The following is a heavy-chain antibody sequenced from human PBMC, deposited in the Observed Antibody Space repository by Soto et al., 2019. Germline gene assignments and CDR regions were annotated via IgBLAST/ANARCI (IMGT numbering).Heavy chain of an antibody. D-gene: IGHD2-15*01. CDR2: IYYGGTT. CDR1: VEPMTGGYY. V-gene: IGHV4-38-2*01. CDR3: ARGWYYFDF. Sequence: PSETLSLTYDVSVEPMTGGYYWGWIRQSPGKGLEWIGSIYYGGTTYYNPSLRSRLAISIDTSKNQFSLRLTSVTAADTALYFCARGWYYFDFWGRGTLVTVSS. J-gene: IGHJ4*02.